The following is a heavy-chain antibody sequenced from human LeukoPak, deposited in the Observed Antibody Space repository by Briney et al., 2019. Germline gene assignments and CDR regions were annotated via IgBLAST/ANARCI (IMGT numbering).Heavy chain of an antibody. Sequence: GGSLRLSCAASGFTFSSYAIHWVRQAPGKGLEWVAVISYDGSNKYYADSVKGRFTISRDNSKNTLYLQMNSLRAEDTAVYYCARDYYDSSGYYPDYWGQGTLVTVSS. J-gene: IGHJ4*02. V-gene: IGHV3-30-3*01. CDR2: ISYDGSNK. CDR3: ARDYYDSSGYYPDY. D-gene: IGHD3-22*01. CDR1: GFTFSSYA.